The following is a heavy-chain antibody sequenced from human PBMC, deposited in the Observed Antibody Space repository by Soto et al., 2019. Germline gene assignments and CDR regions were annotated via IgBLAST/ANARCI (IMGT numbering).Heavy chain of an antibody. CDR1: GGSISSGGYS. J-gene: IGHJ4*02. CDR3: ARAGGLGAVAADY. V-gene: IGHV4-30-2*01. Sequence: QLQLQESGSGLVKPSQTLSLTCAVSGGSISSGGYSWSLIRQPPGKGLEWIGYIYHSGSTYYNPSRKSRVTISVDRSKNQFSLKLSSVTAADTAVYYCARAGGLGAVAADYWGQGTLVTVAS. CDR2: IYHSGST. D-gene: IGHD6-19*01.